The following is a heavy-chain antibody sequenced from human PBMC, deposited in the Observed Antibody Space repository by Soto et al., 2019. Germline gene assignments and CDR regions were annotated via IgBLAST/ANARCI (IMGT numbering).Heavy chain of an antibody. D-gene: IGHD2-2*01. CDR3: TTDCSSTSCLRAFDI. V-gene: IGHV3-15*01. J-gene: IGHJ3*02. CDR1: GFTFSTAW. Sequence: PGGSLRLSCAASGFTFSTAWMSWVRQAPGKGLEWVGRIKSKTDGGTTDYAAPVKGRFTISRDDSKNTLYLQMNSLKTEDTAVYYCTTDCSSTSCLRAFDIWGQGTMVTVSS. CDR2: IKSKTDGGTT.